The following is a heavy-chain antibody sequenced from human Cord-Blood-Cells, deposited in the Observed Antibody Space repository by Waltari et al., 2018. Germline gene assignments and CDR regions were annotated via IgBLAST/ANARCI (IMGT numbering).Heavy chain of an antibody. CDR2: ISWNSGSI. D-gene: IGHD3-3*01. J-gene: IGHJ4*02. Sequence: EVQLVESGGGLVQPGRSLRLSCEASGFTFDAYAMPWVRQVPGKGLEWVSGISWNSGSIGYADSVKGRFTISRDNAKNSLYLQMNSLRAEDTALYYCAKDYDFWSGYYDYWGQGTLVTVSS. CDR1: GFTFDAYA. V-gene: IGHV3-9*01. CDR3: AKDYDFWSGYYDY.